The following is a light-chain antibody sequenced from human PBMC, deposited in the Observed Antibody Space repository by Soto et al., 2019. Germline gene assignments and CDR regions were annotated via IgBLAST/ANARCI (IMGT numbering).Light chain of an antibody. V-gene: IGLV1-47*01. CDR2: RNN. CDR3: AAWDDSLSGVV. J-gene: IGLJ3*02. CDR1: SSNLGSNF. Sequence: QSVLTQPPSASGTPGQRVTISCSGSSSNLGSNFIYWYQQLPGAAPKLLISRNNERPSGVPDRFSGSKSGTSASLAISGLRYEDEADYHCAAWDDSLSGVVFGGGTQLTVL.